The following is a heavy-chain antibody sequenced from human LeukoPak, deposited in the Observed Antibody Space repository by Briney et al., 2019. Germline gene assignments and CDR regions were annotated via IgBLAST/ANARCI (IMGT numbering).Heavy chain of an antibody. D-gene: IGHD5-24*01. V-gene: IGHV4-4*02. Sequence: SETLSLTCTVSGDSINSLDLWSWVRQPPGKGLEWIGEMYLSGTTHSNPSVKSRVTISVDTSKNQFSLKLSSVTAADTAVYYCARVKDGYNYGDFDYWGQGTLVTVSS. CDR2: MYLSGTT. CDR1: GDSINSLDL. CDR3: ARVKDGYNYGDFDY. J-gene: IGHJ4*02.